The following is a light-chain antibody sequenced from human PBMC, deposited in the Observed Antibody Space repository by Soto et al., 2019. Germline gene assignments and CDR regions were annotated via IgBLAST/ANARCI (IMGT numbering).Light chain of an antibody. CDR3: QHHNNWPWT. Sequence: IVMAQSRATLSLSPVESATLYCRASQSVTNNLAWYQQKVGQAPRLLIYGTSTRTTGIPARFSGSGSGTEFTLTISSLQSEDFAVYYCQHHNNWPWTFGQGTKVDIK. CDR1: QSVTNN. CDR2: GTS. V-gene: IGKV3-15*01. J-gene: IGKJ1*01.